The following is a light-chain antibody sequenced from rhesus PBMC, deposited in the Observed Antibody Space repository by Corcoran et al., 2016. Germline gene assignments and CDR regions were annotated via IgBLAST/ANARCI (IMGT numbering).Light chain of an antibody. CDR3: QQYSTRPFT. Sequence: DIQMTQSPSSLSASVGDTITITCRASQGISSWLAWYQQKPGKAPKFLINEASSLQSGVPSRFSGSGSRTDFTLPIRSLQSEDFATYYCQQYSTRPFTFGPGTKLDIK. V-gene: IGKV1-22*01. CDR2: EAS. CDR1: QGISSW. J-gene: IGKJ3*01.